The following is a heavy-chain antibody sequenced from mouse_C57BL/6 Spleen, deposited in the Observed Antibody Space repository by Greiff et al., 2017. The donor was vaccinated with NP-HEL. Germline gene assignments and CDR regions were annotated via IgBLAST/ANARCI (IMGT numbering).Heavy chain of an antibody. J-gene: IGHJ2*01. Sequence: QVQLKQSGPELVKPGASVKIFCKASGYAFSSSWMNWVKQRPGKGLEWIGRIYPGDGDTNYNGKFKGKATLTADKSSSTAYMQLSSLTSEDSAVYFCARCPMVYYFDYWGQGTTLTVSS. V-gene: IGHV1-82*01. CDR3: ARCPMVYYFDY. CDR2: IYPGDGDT. CDR1: GYAFSSSW. D-gene: IGHD1-1*02.